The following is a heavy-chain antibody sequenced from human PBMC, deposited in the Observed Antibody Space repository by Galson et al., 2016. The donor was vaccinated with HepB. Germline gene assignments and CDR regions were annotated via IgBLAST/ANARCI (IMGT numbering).Heavy chain of an antibody. V-gene: IGHV3-48*03. Sequence: SLRLSCAASGFIFSSYELNWVRQAPGKGLEWVSYVSTSGSATTMFYADSVKGRFTISRDNAKNSLYLHMNSLRAEDTAVYYCARARYSSGLYNWFDPWGQGTLVTVAS. D-gene: IGHD6-19*01. CDR3: ARARYSSGLYNWFDP. CDR2: VSTSGSATTM. J-gene: IGHJ5*02. CDR1: GFIFSSYE.